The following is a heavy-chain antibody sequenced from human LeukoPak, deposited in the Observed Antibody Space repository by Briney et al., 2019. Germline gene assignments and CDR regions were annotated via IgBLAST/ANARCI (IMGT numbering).Heavy chain of an antibody. D-gene: IGHD6-19*01. CDR2: INHSGST. CDR1: GGSFSGYY. J-gene: IGHJ4*02. V-gene: IGHV4-34*01. CDR3: ARHTVAGPGDFDY. Sequence: SETLSLTCGVYGGSFSGYYWSWIRQPPGKGLEWIGEINHSGSTNYNPSLKSRVTISVDTSKNQFSLKLSSVTAADTAVYYCARHTVAGPGDFDYWGQGTLVTVSS.